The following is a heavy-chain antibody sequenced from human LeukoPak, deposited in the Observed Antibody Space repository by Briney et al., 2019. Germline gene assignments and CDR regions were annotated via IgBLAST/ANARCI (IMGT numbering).Heavy chain of an antibody. V-gene: IGHV3-7*01. J-gene: IGHJ4*02. Sequence: GGSLRLSCAASGFTFSSYWMSWVRQAPGKGLEWVANIKQDGSEKYYVDSVKGRFTISRDNAKNSLYLQMNSLRAEDTAVSYWARKIPPPPRSYYDSSGYYNVDYWGQGTLVTVSS. CDR3: ARKIPPPPRSYYDSSGYYNVDY. D-gene: IGHD3-22*01. CDR2: IKQDGSEK. CDR1: GFTFSSYW.